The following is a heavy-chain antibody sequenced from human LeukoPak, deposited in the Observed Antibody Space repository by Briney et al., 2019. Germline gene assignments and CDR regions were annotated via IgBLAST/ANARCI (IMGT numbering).Heavy chain of an antibody. V-gene: IGHV1-69*04. Sequence: SVRVSCKASGGTFSSYAISWVRQAPGQGLEWMGRIIPILGIANYAQKFQGRVTITADKSTSTAYMELSSLRSEDTAVYYCARAGAVAGTYDAFDIWGQGTMVTVSS. CDR3: ARAGAVAGTYDAFDI. CDR1: GGTFSSYA. J-gene: IGHJ3*02. CDR2: IIPILGIA. D-gene: IGHD6-19*01.